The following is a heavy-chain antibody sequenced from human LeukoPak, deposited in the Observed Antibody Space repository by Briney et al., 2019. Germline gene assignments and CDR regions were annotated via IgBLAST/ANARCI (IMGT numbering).Heavy chain of an antibody. J-gene: IGHJ4*02. D-gene: IGHD3-22*01. CDR1: GYTFTSYG. Sequence: GSVRVSCMVSGYTFTSYGINWVRQAPGQGVEWMGWITPFNGNTDYAQKFQGRVTMTTDTSTNTAYMELRSLRSDDTAVYYCARDSYDSSGSYFFLKLLDYWGQGTLVAVSS. CDR2: ITPFNGNT. CDR3: ARDSYDSSGSYFFLKLLDY. V-gene: IGHV1-18*01.